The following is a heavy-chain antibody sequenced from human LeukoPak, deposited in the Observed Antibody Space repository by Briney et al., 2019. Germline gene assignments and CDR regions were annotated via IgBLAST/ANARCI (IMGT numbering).Heavy chain of an antibody. CDR2: INPDGRDT. CDR3: TSWGDTTAEYFQR. J-gene: IGHJ1*01. D-gene: IGHD2-21*02. Sequence: GGSLRLSCVVSGFTINRCWMNWVRQAPGKGLEWVAHINPDGRDTYYVDSVKGRFTISRDNAQNSMYLQMNSLRVEDTAVYYCTSWGDTTAEYFQRWGQGTLVTVSS. CDR1: GFTINRCW. V-gene: IGHV3-7*01.